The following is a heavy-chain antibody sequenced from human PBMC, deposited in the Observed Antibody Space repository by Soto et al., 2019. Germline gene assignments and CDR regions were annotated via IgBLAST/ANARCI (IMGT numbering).Heavy chain of an antibody. V-gene: IGHV1-18*01. D-gene: IGHD1-1*01. CDR1: GYTFTTYG. CDR2: ISAHNGNT. CDR3: ARGRYGDY. J-gene: IGHJ4*02. Sequence: QVHLVQSGAEVKKPGASVKVSCKGSGYTFTTYGITWVRQAHGHGLEWMGWISAHNGNTNYAQKLQGRVSVTRDTSTSTAYMELRSLRSDDTAVYYCARGRYGDYWGQGALVTVPS.